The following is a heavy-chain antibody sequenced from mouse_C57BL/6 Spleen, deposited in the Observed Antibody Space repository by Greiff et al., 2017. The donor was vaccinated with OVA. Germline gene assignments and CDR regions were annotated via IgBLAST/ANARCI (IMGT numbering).Heavy chain of an antibody. CDR2: ISDGGSYT. J-gene: IGHJ4*01. V-gene: IGHV5-4*01. CDR1: GFTFSSYA. Sequence: EVQRVESGGGLVKPGGSLKLSCAASGFTFSSYAMSWVRQTPEKRLEWVATISDGGSYTYYPDNVKGRFTISRDNAKNNLYLQMSHLKSEDTAMYYCARGGGDYDGGFYAMDYWGQGTSVTVSS. CDR3: ARGGGDYDGGFYAMDY. D-gene: IGHD2-4*01.